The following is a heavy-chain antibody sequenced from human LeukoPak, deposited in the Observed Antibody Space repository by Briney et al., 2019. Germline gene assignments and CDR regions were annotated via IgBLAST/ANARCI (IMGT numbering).Heavy chain of an antibody. CDR1: GFTFHDYG. V-gene: IGHV3-9*01. Sequence: SLTLSCSASGFTFHDYGVHWVRLAPGKGLEWVSGISYNRGGIGYADSVKGRFTISRDNAKNSLYLQMNSLRPEDTALYYCAKDGWFGNSDLHWDFDNWGQGTLVTVSS. D-gene: IGHD4-11*01. CDR3: AKDGWFGNSDLHWDFDN. CDR2: ISYNRGGI. J-gene: IGHJ4*02.